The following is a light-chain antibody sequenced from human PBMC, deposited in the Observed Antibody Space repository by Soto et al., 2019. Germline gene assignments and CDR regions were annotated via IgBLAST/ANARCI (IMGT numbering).Light chain of an antibody. Sequence: QLVLTQSPSASASLGASVKLTCTLSSGHSSYAIAWHQQQPEKGPRYLMKLSSDGSHSKGDGIPDRFSDSSSGAERYLTISSRQSEDEADYYCQTWDTGARVVFGGGTKRTVL. CDR1: SGHSSYA. CDR2: LSSDGSH. V-gene: IGLV4-69*01. J-gene: IGLJ2*01. CDR3: QTWDTGARVV.